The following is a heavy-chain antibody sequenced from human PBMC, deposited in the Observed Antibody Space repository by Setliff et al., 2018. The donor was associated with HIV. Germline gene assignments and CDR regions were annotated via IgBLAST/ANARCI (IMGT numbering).Heavy chain of an antibody. CDR1: GYSFPNHY. D-gene: IGHD1-20*01. V-gene: IGHV1-46*01. CDR3: ARGPYNWNDAEMYYYYMDV. CDR2: INPTGGST. J-gene: IGHJ6*03. Sequence: ASVKVSCKPSGYSFPNHYMHWVRQAPGQGLEWMGVINPTGGSTRNTQKFQGRVAMTRDTSTSTVYMELSSLRSEDTAVYYCARGPYNWNDAEMYYYYMDVWGKGTTVTVSS.